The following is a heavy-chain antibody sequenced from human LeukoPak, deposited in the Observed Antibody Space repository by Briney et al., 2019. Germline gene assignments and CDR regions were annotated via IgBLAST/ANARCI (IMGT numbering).Heavy chain of an antibody. D-gene: IGHD5-24*01. V-gene: IGHV3-21*01. J-gene: IGHJ4*02. CDR1: GFTFSSYS. Sequence: GGSLRLSCAASGFTFSSYSMNWVRQAPGKGLEWVSSISSSSSYIYYADSVKGRFTISRDNAKNSLYLQMNSLRAEDTAVRYCARDEGRDGYNYYFDYWGQGTLVTVSS. CDR3: ARDEGRDGYNYYFDY. CDR2: ISSSSSYI.